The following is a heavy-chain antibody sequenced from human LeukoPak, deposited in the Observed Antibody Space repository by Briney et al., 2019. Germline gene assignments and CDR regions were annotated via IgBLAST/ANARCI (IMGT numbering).Heavy chain of an antibody. J-gene: IGHJ6*03. Sequence: PGGSLRLSCAASGFTFSSYAMSWVRQAPGKGLEWVSSISSSSSYMYYADSVKGRFTISRDNAKNSLYLQMNSLRAEDTAVYYCARGARSKGSNYMDVWGKGTTVTISS. CDR2: ISSSSSYM. CDR1: GFTFSSYA. V-gene: IGHV3-21*01. CDR3: ARGARSKGSNYMDV.